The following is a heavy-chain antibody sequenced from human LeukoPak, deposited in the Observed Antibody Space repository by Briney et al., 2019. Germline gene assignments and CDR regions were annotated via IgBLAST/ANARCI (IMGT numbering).Heavy chain of an antibody. Sequence: ASVKVSCKASGYTFTDYYMHWVRQAPGQGLEWMGWINPNSGGTDFAQKFQGRVTMTRDTPISTAYMELTSLRSDDTAVYYCARAGGSGWSCDFWGQGTLVTVSS. CDR1: GYTFTDYY. J-gene: IGHJ4*02. CDR3: ARAGGSGWSCDF. CDR2: INPNSGGT. D-gene: IGHD6-19*01. V-gene: IGHV1-2*02.